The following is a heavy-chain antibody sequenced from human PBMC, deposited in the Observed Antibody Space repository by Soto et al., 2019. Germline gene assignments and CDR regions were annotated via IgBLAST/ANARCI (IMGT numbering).Heavy chain of an antibody. V-gene: IGHV1-69*13. Sequence: SVKVSCKASGGTFSSYAISWVRQAPGQGLEWMGGIIPIFGTANYAQKFQGRVTITADASTSTAYMELGSLRSEDTAVYYCATPLGGVTSAEYFQHWGQGTLVTVSS. CDR3: ATPLGGVTSAEYFQH. CDR1: GGTFSSYA. CDR2: IIPIFGTA. D-gene: IGHD2-8*02. J-gene: IGHJ1*01.